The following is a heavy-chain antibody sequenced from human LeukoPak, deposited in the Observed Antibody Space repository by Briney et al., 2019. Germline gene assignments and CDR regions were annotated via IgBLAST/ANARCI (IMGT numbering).Heavy chain of an antibody. CDR3: ARGGQQLVQEDAFDI. D-gene: IGHD6-13*01. V-gene: IGHV4-39*01. J-gene: IGHJ3*02. CDR1: GGSISSTSYY. Sequence: PSETLSLTCTVSGGSISSTSYYWGWIRQPPGRGLKWIGRIYYTGSTYYSPSLKSRVTMSVDTSKNQFSLKLSSVTAADTAVYYCARGGQQLVQEDAFDIWGQGTMVTVSS. CDR2: IYYTGST.